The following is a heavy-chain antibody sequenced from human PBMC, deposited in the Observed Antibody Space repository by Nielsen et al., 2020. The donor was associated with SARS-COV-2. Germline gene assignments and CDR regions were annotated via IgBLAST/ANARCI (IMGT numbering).Heavy chain of an antibody. V-gene: IGHV5-10-1*01. J-gene: IGHJ6*02. CDR2: IDPSDSYT. D-gene: IGHD6-19*01. CDR1: GYSFTSYW. Sequence: ESLKISCKGSGYSFTSYWISWVRQMPGKGLEWMGRIDPSDSYTNYSPSFQGHVTISADKSISTAYLQWSSLKASDTAMYYCARQGIAVAGTEYYYYGMDVWGQGTTVTVSS. CDR3: ARQGIAVAGTEYYYYGMDV.